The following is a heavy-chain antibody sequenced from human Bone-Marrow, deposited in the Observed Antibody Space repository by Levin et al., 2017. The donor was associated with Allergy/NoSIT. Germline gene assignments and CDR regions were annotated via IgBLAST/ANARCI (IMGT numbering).Heavy chain of an antibody. CDR2: INNDGSGT. J-gene: IGHJ2*01. Sequence: GESLKISCAASGFTISSYWMYWVRQAPGKGLVWVSRINNDGSGTSYADSVKGRFTISRDNAKNTQYLQMNSLGAEDTAVYYCARDRGRDYGDYVWYFDLWGRGTLVTVSS. CDR1: GFTISSYW. D-gene: IGHD4-17*01. CDR3: ARDRGRDYGDYVWYFDL. V-gene: IGHV3-74*01.